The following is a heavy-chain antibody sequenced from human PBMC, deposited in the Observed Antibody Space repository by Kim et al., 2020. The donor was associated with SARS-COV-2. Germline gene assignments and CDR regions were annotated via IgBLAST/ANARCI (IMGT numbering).Heavy chain of an antibody. J-gene: IGHJ6*02. CDR2: IKQDGSEK. CDR3: ARDAIGSGYYYGMDV. Sequence: GGSLRLSCAASGFTFSSYWMSWVRQAPGKGLEWVANIKQDGSEKYYVDSVKGRFTISRDNAKNSLYLQMNSLRAEDTAVYYCARDAIGSGYYYGMDVWGQGTTVTVSS. CDR1: GFTFSSYW. V-gene: IGHV3-7*03. D-gene: IGHD3-22*01.